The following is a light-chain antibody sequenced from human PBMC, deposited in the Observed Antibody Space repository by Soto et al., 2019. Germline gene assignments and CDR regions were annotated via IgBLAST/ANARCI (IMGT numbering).Light chain of an antibody. CDR2: EVT. Sequence: QSVLTQPASVSGSPGQSITISCTGTSSDVGGYNSVSWYQHHPGEAPNLMIYEVTNRPSGVSNRFSGSKSGNTASLTISGLQAEDEADYYCSSFTSSSTWVFGGGTKVTVL. CDR1: SSDVGGYNS. V-gene: IGLV2-14*01. CDR3: SSFTSSSTWV. J-gene: IGLJ3*02.